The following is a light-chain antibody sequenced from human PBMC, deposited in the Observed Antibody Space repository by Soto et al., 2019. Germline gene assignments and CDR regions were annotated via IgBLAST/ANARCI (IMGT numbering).Light chain of an antibody. CDR3: QQYGSSPLT. V-gene: IGKV3-20*01. CDR1: QSVSSSY. J-gene: IGKJ4*01. CDR2: GAS. Sequence: GLTQSPGTLSLSPGERATLSCRASQSVSSSYLAWYQQKPGQAPRLLIYGASSRATGIPDRFSGSGSGTDFTLTISRLEPEDFAVYYCQQYGSSPLTFGGGTKVDIK.